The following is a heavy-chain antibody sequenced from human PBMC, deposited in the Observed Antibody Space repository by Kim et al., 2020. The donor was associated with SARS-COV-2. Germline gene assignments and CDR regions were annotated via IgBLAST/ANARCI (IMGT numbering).Heavy chain of an antibody. J-gene: IGHJ4*02. CDR2: T. CDR3: AKNGRGSSDY. Sequence: TYHAGSVKCRFTIYRDNSKNTLNLQMNSLRAEDTAIYYCAKNGRGSSDYWGQGTLVTVSS. D-gene: IGHD2-8*01. V-gene: IGHV3-23*01.